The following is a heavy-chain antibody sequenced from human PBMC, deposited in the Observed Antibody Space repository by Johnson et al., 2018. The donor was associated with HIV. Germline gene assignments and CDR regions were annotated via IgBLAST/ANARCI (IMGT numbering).Heavy chain of an antibody. V-gene: IGHV3-43D*03. D-gene: IGHD6-6*01. J-gene: IGHJ3*02. CDR2: ISWDGGST. Sequence: VQLVESGGVVVQPGGSLRLSCAASGFTFDDYAMHWVRQAPGKGLEWVSLISWDGGSTYYADSVTGRFTISRDNSKNTLYLQMNSLRAEDTAVYYCARDRIAARLWAFDIWGQGTMVTVSS. CDR3: ARDRIAARLWAFDI. CDR1: GFTFDDYA.